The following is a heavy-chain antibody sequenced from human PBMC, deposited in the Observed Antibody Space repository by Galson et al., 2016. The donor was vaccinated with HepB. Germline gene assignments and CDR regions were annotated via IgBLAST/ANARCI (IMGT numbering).Heavy chain of an antibody. CDR1: GITLTNSW. Sequence: SLRLSCAASGITLTNSWMNWVRQAPGKGLEWVASINQDVSDSYYVGSVKGRFTISRDNAKNSLYLQMDSLRVEDTAVYYCTRDAGYKKFDYWGQGTLVTVSS. V-gene: IGHV3-7*01. CDR2: INQDVSDS. D-gene: IGHD5-12*01. J-gene: IGHJ4*02. CDR3: TRDAGYKKFDY.